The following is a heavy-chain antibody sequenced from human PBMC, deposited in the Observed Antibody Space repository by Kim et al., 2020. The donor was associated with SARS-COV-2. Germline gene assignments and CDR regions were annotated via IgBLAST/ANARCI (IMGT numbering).Heavy chain of an antibody. CDR3: ARLSLLWEGGLDV. J-gene: IGHJ6*02. Sequence: YSPSFQGHVTISADKSVSTAYLQWSSLKASDTAMYYCARLSLLWEGGLDVWGQGTTVTVSS. V-gene: IGHV5-10-1*01. D-gene: IGHD3-10*01.